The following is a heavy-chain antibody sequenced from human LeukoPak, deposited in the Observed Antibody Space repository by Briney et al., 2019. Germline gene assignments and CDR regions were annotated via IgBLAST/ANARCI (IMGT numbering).Heavy chain of an antibody. D-gene: IGHD1-14*01. CDR2: INPDSGVT. J-gene: IGHJ4*02. CDR3: ARSRNNHFDY. V-gene: IGHV1-2*02. CDR1: GYTFTGYY. Sequence: ASVKVSCKASGYTFTGYYMHWVRQAPRQGLEWMGWINPDSGVTHYAQSFQGRVTMTRDTSISTAYMELSRLRSDDTAVYYCARSRNNHFDYWGQGTLVTVSS.